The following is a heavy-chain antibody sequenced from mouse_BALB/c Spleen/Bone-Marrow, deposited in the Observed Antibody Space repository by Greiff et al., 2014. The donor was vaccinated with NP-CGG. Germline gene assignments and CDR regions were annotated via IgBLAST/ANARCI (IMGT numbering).Heavy chain of an antibody. CDR2: ISNGGGST. CDR3: ARPLYYDYDGFAY. V-gene: IGHV5-12-2*01. D-gene: IGHD2-4*01. J-gene: IGHJ3*01. CDR1: GFTFSSYT. Sequence: EVMLVESGGGLVQPGGSLKLSCAASGFTFSSYTMSWVRQTPEKRLEWVAYISNGGGSTYYPDTVRGRFTISRDNAKNTLYLQMSSLKSEDTAMYYCARPLYYDYDGFAYWGQGTLVTVSA.